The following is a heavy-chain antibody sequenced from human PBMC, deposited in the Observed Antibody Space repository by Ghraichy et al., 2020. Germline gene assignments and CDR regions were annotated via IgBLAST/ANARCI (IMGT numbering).Heavy chain of an antibody. CDR3: AREERLGGYCSGGSCYSLSLAFDY. J-gene: IGHJ4*02. V-gene: IGHV4-38-2*02. CDR2: IYHSGST. Sequence: SETLSLTCAVSGYSISSGYYWGWIRQPPGKGLEWIGSIYHSGSTYYNPSLKSRVTISVDTSKNQFSLKLSSVTAADTAVYYCAREERLGGYCSGGSCYSLSLAFDYWGQGTLVTVSS. CDR1: GYSISSGYY. D-gene: IGHD2-15*01.